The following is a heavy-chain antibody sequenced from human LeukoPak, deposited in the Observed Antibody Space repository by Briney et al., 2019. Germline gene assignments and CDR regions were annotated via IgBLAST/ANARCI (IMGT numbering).Heavy chain of an antibody. CDR3: ARGDSWGFFDY. CDR2: ISSSGYSI. Sequence: PGGSLRLSCAASGFTFSSYEMNWVRQAPGKGLEWVSYISSSGYSIYYADSVKGRFTISRDNAKNSLYLQMNSLRAEDTAVYYCARGDSWGFFDYWGQGTLVTVPS. J-gene: IGHJ4*02. CDR1: GFTFSSYE. V-gene: IGHV3-48*03. D-gene: IGHD1-26*01.